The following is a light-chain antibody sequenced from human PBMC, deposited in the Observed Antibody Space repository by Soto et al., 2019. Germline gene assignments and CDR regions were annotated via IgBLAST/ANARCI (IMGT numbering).Light chain of an antibody. V-gene: IGKV3-11*01. CDR1: QSVSSY. CDR3: QQRSDWPLT. J-gene: IGKJ4*01. Sequence: EIVLTQSTATLSLSPGERAALSCRASQSVSSYLAWYQQKPGQAPRLLIYDASNRATGIPARFSGGVSGTDFALTISSLEPEDFAVYYCQQRSDWPLTFGGGTQVEIK. CDR2: DAS.